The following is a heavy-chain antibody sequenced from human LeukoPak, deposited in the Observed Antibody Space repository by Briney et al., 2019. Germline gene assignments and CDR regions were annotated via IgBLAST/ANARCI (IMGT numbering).Heavy chain of an antibody. J-gene: IGHJ4*02. CDR1: GFTFTKYW. CDR2: INNEGNDT. CDR3: ARGIYANFDY. Sequence: GGSLKLSCAASGFTFTKYWMHWVRQVPRKGLIWVSRINNEGNDTNYADSVKGRFTISRDNAKNTLYLQMNSLRAEDTAVYYCARGIYANFDYWGQGALVTVSS. V-gene: IGHV3-74*01. D-gene: IGHD2-8*01.